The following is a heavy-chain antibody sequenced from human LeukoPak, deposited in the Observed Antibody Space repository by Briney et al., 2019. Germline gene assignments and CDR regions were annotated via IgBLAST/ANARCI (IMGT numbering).Heavy chain of an antibody. Sequence: GGSLRLSCAASGFTFDDYAMHWVRQAPGKGLEWVSGISWNSGSIGYADSVKGRFTISRDNAKNSLYLQMNSLRAEDTALYYCAKDIRQWLVRDYYYGMDVWGQGTTVTVSS. CDR1: GFTFDDYA. J-gene: IGHJ6*02. CDR2: ISWNSGSI. CDR3: AKDIRQWLVRDYYYGMDV. D-gene: IGHD6-19*01. V-gene: IGHV3-9*01.